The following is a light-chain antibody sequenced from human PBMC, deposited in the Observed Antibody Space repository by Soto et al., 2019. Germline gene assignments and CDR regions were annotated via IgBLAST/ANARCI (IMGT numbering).Light chain of an antibody. CDR2: TAS. CDR1: QSISSH. J-gene: IGKJ5*01. Sequence: IQMTQYPSSLSAAVGDTVTITCRASQSISSHLNWYQQKPGKAPNLLMYTASNLQSGVPSRFSGSGSGTDFTLTISSLQPEDFATYYCQQSYSTPISFGQGTRLEIK. V-gene: IGKV1-39*01. CDR3: QQSYSTPIS.